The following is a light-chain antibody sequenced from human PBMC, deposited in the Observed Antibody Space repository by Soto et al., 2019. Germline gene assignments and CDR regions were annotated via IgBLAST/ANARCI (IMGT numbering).Light chain of an antibody. CDR3: QVPSNLHPPFT. V-gene: IGKV3-11*01. CDR1: QSISSY. Sequence: EIVLTQSPATLSLSPGERATLSCRASQSISSYLAWYQQKPGQAPRLLIYDASNRATGIPARFSGSGSGTDFTLTISSLEPEDFAVYDGQVPSNLHPPFTFDAVTKVDIK. CDR2: DAS. J-gene: IGKJ4*01.